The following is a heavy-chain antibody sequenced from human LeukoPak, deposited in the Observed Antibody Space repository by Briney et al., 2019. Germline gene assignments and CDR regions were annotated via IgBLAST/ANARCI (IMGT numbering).Heavy chain of an antibody. D-gene: IGHD6-6*01. CDR2: ISGYNGNP. CDR1: GYTFTSYG. Sequence: ASVKVPRKASGYTFTSYGISWVRQAPGQGLEWMGWISGYNGNPNYAQKLQGRVTMTTDTSTSTAYMELRSLRADDTAVYYCGRSYSSSHPDWFDPWGQGTLVTVSS. V-gene: IGHV1-18*01. J-gene: IGHJ5*02. CDR3: GRSYSSSHPDWFDP.